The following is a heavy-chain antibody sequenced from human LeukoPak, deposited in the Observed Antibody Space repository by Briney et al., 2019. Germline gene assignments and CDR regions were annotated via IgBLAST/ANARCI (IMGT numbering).Heavy chain of an antibody. CDR3: ARGILLNYYGSGSYYYDAFDI. D-gene: IGHD3-10*01. J-gene: IGHJ3*02. Sequence: GGSLRLSCAASGFTFSDYYMSWIRQAPGKGLEWVSYISSSGSTIYYADSVKGRFTISRDNSKNTLYLQMNSLRAEDTAVYYCARGILLNYYGSGSYYYDAFDIWGQGTMVTVSS. CDR2: ISSSGSTI. V-gene: IGHV3-11*04. CDR1: GFTFSDYY.